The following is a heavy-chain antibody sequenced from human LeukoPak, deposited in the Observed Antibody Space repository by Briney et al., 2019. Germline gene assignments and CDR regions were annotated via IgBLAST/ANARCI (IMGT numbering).Heavy chain of an antibody. V-gene: IGHV3-48*02. J-gene: IGHJ3*02. CDR2: ISSSSNTI. CDR1: GLTFSTYT. Sequence: TGRSLRLSCAAAGLTFSTYTMNSVRQAPGEGLEWVSYISSSSNTIYYGDSVQGRFTISRDNAKNSLYLQMSSLRDEDTAVYYCARGMGPGRDAFDIWGQGTMVTVSS. D-gene: IGHD1-14*01. CDR3: ARGMGPGRDAFDI.